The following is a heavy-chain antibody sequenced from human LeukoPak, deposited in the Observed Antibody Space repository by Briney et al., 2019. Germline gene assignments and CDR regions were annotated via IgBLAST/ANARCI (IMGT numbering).Heavy chain of an antibody. CDR2: IYYSGNT. D-gene: IGHD3-9*01. J-gene: IGHJ6*04. CDR1: GGSISSGGYY. V-gene: IGHV4-31*03. CDR3: ARFNKRRDFDWLYYYCGMDV. Sequence: PSETLSLTCTVSGGSISSGGYYWSWIRQHPGKGLEWIGYIYYSGNTYYNPSLKSRVTISVDTSKNQFSLKLSSVTAADTAVYYCARFNKRRDFDWLYYYCGMDVWGKGTTVTVSS.